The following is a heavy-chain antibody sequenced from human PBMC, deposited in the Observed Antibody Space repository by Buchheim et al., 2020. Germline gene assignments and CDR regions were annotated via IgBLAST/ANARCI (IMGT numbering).Heavy chain of an antibody. CDR1: GFTFSSYG. D-gene: IGHD5-24*01. Sequence: QVQLVESGGGVVQPGRSLRLSCAASGFTFSSYGMHWVRQAPGKGLEWVAVISYDGSNKYYADSVKGRFTISRDNSKNTLYLQMNSLRAEDTAVYYCAKDFRDGYLLDYGMDVRGQGTT. CDR3: AKDFRDGYLLDYGMDV. J-gene: IGHJ6*02. CDR2: ISYDGSNK. V-gene: IGHV3-30*18.